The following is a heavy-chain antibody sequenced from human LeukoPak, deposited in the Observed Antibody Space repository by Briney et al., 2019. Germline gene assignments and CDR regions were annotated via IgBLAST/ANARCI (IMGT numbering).Heavy chain of an antibody. CDR1: KFTFSDYY. CDR3: ARGTYYYEF. V-gene: IGHV3-7*04. D-gene: IGHD3/OR15-3a*01. CDR2: MNQFGTEI. Sequence: PGGSLRLSCAAPKFTFSDYYMTWVRQAPGKGPEWVAYMNQFGTEIKYLDSVKGRFTISRDNAKNSLYLWMTSLTADDTAVYYCARGTYYYEFWGQGTLVIVSS. J-gene: IGHJ4*02.